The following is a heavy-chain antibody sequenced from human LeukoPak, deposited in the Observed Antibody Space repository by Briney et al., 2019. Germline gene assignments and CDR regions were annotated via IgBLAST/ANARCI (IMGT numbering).Heavy chain of an antibody. D-gene: IGHD2-21*01. CDR2: IYHNGGA. J-gene: IGHJ5*02. CDR1: GDSISGSGWH. CDR3: ARGPVGGVVSAPAAGYFDP. Sequence: PSQTLSLTCTVSGDSISGSGWHGSWLRQSRGKGREWIGYIYHNGGAYYSPSLNSRVTIAIDRFKTQFSLNLRSVSGADTAVYYCARGPVGGVVSAPAAGYFDPWGQGYLVTVSS. V-gene: IGHV4-30-2*06.